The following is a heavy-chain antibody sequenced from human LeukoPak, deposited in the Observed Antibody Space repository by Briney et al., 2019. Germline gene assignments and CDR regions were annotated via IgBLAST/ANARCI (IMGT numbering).Heavy chain of an antibody. CDR1: GFTFSSYA. J-gene: IGHJ4*02. CDR2: ISGSGGST. V-gene: IGHV3-23*01. CDR3: AKLGEGYSSGWSKNYFDY. D-gene: IGHD6-19*01. Sequence: GGSLRLSCAASGFTFSSYAMSWVRQAPGMGLEWVSAISGSGGSTYYADSVKGRFTISRDNSKNTLYLQMNSLRAEDTAVYYCAKLGEGYSSGWSKNYFDYWGQGTLVTVSS.